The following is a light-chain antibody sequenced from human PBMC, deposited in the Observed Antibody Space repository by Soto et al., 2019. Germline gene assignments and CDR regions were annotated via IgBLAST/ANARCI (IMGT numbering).Light chain of an antibody. CDR2: GNN. Sequence: QSALTQPPSVSGAPGQRVTISCTGSSSNIGAGYDIHWYQQLPGTAPKLLIYGNNNRPSGVPDRFSGSKSGTSASLAITGLQAEDEADYYCQSYDSSLRGSRNVVFGGGTKLTVL. J-gene: IGLJ2*01. V-gene: IGLV1-40*01. CDR1: SSNIGAGYD. CDR3: QSYDSSLRGSRNVV.